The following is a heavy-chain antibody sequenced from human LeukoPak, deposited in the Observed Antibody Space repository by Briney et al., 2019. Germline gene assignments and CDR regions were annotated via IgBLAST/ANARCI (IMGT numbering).Heavy chain of an antibody. CDR2: IKSTTDGGTT. CDR1: GFTFSDAW. V-gene: IGHV3-15*01. J-gene: IGHJ4*02. Sequence: GGSLRLSCAASGFTFSDAWMSWVRQAPGKGLEWVGRIKSTTDGGTTDYAAPVKGRSTISRDDSKNTLYLQMNSLQTEDTAVYYCSSSSAEEWLFDCWGQGTLVTVSS. D-gene: IGHD6-19*01. CDR3: SSSSAEEWLFDC.